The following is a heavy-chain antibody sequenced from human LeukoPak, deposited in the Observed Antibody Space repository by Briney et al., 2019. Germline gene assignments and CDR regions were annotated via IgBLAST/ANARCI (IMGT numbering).Heavy chain of an antibody. CDR1: GFTFGGYG. Sequence: GGSLRLSCAGSGFTFGGYGMHCFRQPPGKGLEWVAVIAYDGSRAFYADSVKGRFTISRDNSKNTMSVQMDDLRAEDTAVYYCTRYNNDHFDYWGQGTLVTVSS. D-gene: IGHD1-14*01. J-gene: IGHJ4*02. CDR2: IAYDGSRA. CDR3: TRYNNDHFDY. V-gene: IGHV3-33*01.